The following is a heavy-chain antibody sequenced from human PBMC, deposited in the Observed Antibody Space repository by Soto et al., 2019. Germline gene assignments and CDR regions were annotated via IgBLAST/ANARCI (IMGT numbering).Heavy chain of an antibody. V-gene: IGHV4-31*03. CDR3: AKDASPLTDIVATIIDY. CDR1: GGSLISGGYY. J-gene: IGHJ4*02. CDR2: IYYSGTT. D-gene: IGHD5-12*01. Sequence: SETLSLTCTVSGGSLISGGYYWSWIRQHPGKGLEWIGYIYYSGTTYYNPSLKSRVTISVDTSNNLFSLKLSSVTAADTAVYYCAKDASPLTDIVATIIDYWGQGTLVTVSS.